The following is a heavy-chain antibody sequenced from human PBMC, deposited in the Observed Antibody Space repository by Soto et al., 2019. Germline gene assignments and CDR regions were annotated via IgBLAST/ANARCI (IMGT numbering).Heavy chain of an antibody. Sequence: QVQLVQSGAEEKKPGASVKVSCKASGYTFTSYAMHWVRQAPGQRLEWMGGINAGNGNTKYSQKFQGRVTITRDTAARTAYMELSSLRSEHTAVYYCARAPGGPGIAEYWGQGTLVTVSS. D-gene: IGHD6-13*01. CDR3: ARAPGGPGIAEY. CDR2: INAGNGNT. CDR1: GYTFTSYA. J-gene: IGHJ4*02. V-gene: IGHV1-3*05.